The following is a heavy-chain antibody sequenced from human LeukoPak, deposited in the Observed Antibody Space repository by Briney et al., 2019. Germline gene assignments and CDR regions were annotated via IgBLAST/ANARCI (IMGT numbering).Heavy chain of an antibody. D-gene: IGHD2-15*01. CDR3: ARISSGGSCYPACGFDY. J-gene: IGHJ4*02. Sequence: GGSLRLSCAASGFTFNEYGMSWVRQAPGKGLEWVSGISLYGDSTGYADSVKGRFTISRDNAKNSLYLQMNSLRAEDTAVYYCARISSGGSCYPACGFDYWGQGTLVTVSS. CDR2: ISLYGDST. CDR1: GFTFNEYG. V-gene: IGHV3-20*04.